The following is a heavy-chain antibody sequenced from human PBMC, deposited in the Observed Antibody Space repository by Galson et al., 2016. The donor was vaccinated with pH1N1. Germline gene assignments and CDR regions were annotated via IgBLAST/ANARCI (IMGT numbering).Heavy chain of an antibody. CDR2: IIPIFGTP. D-gene: IGHD5-24*01. V-gene: IGHV1-69*01. CDR3: ASHSLRDGYNLYYFDY. J-gene: IGHJ4*02. CDR1: GGTFSFYS. Sequence: CKASGGTFSFYSFSWLRQAPGQGLEWMGGIIPIFGTPNYAQKFQGRVAITADESSSTAYMELSSLRSEDTAVYYCASHSLRDGYNLYYFDYWGQGTLVTVSS.